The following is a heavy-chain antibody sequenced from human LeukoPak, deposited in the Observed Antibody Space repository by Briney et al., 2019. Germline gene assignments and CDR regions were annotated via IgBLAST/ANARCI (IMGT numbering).Heavy chain of an antibody. CDR1: GGSMSSYY. Sequence: SETLSLTCTVSGGSMSSYYWNWIRQPPGKGLEWIAYIYYTGSTNYNPSLKSRVTISVDTSENQFSLKLSSVTAADTAVYYCVRHDSSGYTSFYYWGQGTLVTVSS. D-gene: IGHD3-22*01. V-gene: IGHV4-59*01. CDR3: VRHDSSGYTSFYY. J-gene: IGHJ4*02. CDR2: IYYTGST.